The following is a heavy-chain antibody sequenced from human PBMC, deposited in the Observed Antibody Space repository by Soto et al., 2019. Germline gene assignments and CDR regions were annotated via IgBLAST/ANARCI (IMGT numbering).Heavy chain of an antibody. J-gene: IGHJ4*01. V-gene: IGHV1-18*01. D-gene: IGHD6-13*01. CDR3: AIIIAASGLLPGPVDV. CDR1: GYTFSSYG. CDR2: ITAYNGNT. Sequence: ASVKVSCKVSGYTFSSYGISWVRQAPGQGLEWMGWITAYNGNTNYAQNFQGRVTITRDTSATTVWMELTSLTFDDTAVFYCAIIIAASGLLPGPVDVWGHGIQLTLCS.